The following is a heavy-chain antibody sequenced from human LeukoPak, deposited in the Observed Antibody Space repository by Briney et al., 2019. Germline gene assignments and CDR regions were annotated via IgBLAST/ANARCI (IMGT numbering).Heavy chain of an antibody. V-gene: IGHV3-73*01. CDR1: GFTFSTYA. CDR2: IRSKANSYAT. J-gene: IGHJ4*02. CDR3: TRPSYAMASNY. Sequence: GRSLRLSCAASGFTFSTYAMHWVRQASGKGLEWVGRIRSKANSYATAYAASVKGRFTISRDDSKNTAYLQMNSLKTEDTAVYYCTRPSYAMASNYWGQGTLVTVSS. D-gene: IGHD2-8*01.